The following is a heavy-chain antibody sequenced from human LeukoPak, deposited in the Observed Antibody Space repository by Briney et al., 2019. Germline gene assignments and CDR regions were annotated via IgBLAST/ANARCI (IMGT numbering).Heavy chain of an antibody. CDR3: AREIGPIQLHLWGSAFDY. D-gene: IGHD5-18*01. Sequence: GASVKVSCKASGYTFTNYNLHWVREAPGQGLESMGILNPGGGSRNYAQKFQGRVTMTRDTSTSTVYMELSSLRSEDTAVYYCAREIGPIQLHLWGSAFDYWGQGTLVTVFS. CDR2: LNPGGGSR. V-gene: IGHV1-46*01. CDR1: GYTFTNYN. J-gene: IGHJ4*02.